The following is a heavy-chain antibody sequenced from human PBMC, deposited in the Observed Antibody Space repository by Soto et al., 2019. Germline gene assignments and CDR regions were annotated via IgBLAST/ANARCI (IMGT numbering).Heavy chain of an antibody. V-gene: IGHV3-53*01. CDR2: IYSGGST. CDR3: ARGQPITIFGVVRVGYYYGMDV. CDR1: GFTVSSNY. D-gene: IGHD3-3*01. Sequence: QPGGSLRLSCAASGFTVSSNYMSWVRQAPGKGLEWVSVIYSGGSTYYADSVKGRFTISRDNSKNTLYLQMNSLRAEDTAVYYCARGQPITIFGVVRVGYYYGMDVWGQGTTVTVSS. J-gene: IGHJ6*02.